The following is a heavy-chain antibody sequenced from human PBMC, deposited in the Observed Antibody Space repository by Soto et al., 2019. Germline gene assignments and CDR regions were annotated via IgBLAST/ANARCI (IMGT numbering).Heavy chain of an antibody. D-gene: IGHD3-16*02. V-gene: IGHV1-69*01. CDR1: GGTFSSYA. J-gene: IGHJ6*02. Sequence: QVQLVQSGAEVKKPGSSVKVSCKASGGTFSSYAISWVRQAPGQGLAWMGGIIPIFGTANYAQKFQGRVTITADESTSTAYMELSSLRSEDTAVYYCARGANDYVWGSYRRYYYYGMDVWGQGTTVTVSS. CDR3: ARGANDYVWGSYRRYYYYGMDV. CDR2: IIPIFGTA.